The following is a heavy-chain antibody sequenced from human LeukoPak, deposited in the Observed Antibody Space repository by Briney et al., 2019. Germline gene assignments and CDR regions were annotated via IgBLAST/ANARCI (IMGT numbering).Heavy chain of an antibody. V-gene: IGHV1-2*02. J-gene: IGHJ4*02. CDR2: INPNSGGT. CDR1: GYTFTGYY. D-gene: IGHD3-22*01. Sequence: GASVKVSCKASGYTFTGYYMHWVRQAPGQGLEWMGWINPNSGGTNYAQKFQGRVTMTRDTSISTAYMELSRLRSDDTAVYYCARDRPEYYYDSSGYMVHYFDCWGQGTLVTVSS. CDR3: ARDRPEYYYDSSGYMVHYFDC.